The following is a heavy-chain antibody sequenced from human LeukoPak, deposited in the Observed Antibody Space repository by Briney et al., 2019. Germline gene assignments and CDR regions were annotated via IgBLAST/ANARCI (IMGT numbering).Heavy chain of an antibody. D-gene: IGHD6-13*01. CDR2: ITGSGTST. V-gene: IGHV3-23*01. Sequence: GGSLRLSCAASGFTFSSYAMSWVRQAPGKGLDWVSGITGSGTSTSYADSVKGRFTISRDSSKNTLYLQLNSLSAEDTAVYYCARRKTGSSNCYCFDYWGQGTLVTVSS. CDR1: GFTFSSYA. CDR3: ARRKTGSSNCYCFDY. J-gene: IGHJ4*02.